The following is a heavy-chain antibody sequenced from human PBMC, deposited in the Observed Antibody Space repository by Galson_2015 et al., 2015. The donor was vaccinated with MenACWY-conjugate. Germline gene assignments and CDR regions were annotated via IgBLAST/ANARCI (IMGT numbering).Heavy chain of an antibody. CDR1: GFTFSSYW. J-gene: IGHJ3*02. Sequence: SLRLSCAGSGFTFSSYWMTWVRQAPGKGLEWVANIKKDGSGENYVDSVKGRFTISRDNARNLLYLEMNSLRAADTAVYYCARDTTHQGDRAYYDALDIWGQGTMVTVSS. D-gene: IGHD2-21*01. CDR2: IKKDGSGE. CDR3: ARDTTHQGDRAYYDALDI. V-gene: IGHV3-7*03.